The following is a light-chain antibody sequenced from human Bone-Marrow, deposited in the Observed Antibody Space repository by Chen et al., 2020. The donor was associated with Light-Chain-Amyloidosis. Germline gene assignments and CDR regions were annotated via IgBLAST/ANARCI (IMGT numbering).Light chain of an antibody. J-gene: IGLJ2*01. V-gene: IGLV3-25*03. CDR2: RDT. CDR3: QSADSSGTYEVI. Sequence: SYELTQPPSVSVSPGQTARITCSGDDLPTKYAYWYQQKPGQAPVLVIHRDTERPSGISGRFSGARSGNTATLAISGVQAEDEADYPCQSADSSGTYEVIFGGGTKLTVL. CDR1: DLPTKY.